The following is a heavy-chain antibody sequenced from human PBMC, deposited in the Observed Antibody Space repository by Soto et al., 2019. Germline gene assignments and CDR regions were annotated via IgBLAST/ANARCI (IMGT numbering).Heavy chain of an antibody. D-gene: IGHD4-17*01. CDR3: ATMGTPVTGLYYFDY. CDR1: GGSISSGNYY. Sequence: PSETLSLTCTVSGGSISSGNYYWSWIRQPPGKGLEWIGFISYSGTTHYSASLRSRVSISVDTSKNQFSLDLCSVTAADMAVYYCATMGTPVTGLYYFDYWGQGTLVT. CDR2: ISYSGTT. J-gene: IGHJ4*02. V-gene: IGHV4-30-4*01.